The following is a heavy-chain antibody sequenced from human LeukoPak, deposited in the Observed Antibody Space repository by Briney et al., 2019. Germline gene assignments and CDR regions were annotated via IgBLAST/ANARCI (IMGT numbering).Heavy chain of an antibody. Sequence: QPGGSLRLSCSASGFTFSSCAMSWVRQAPGKGLEWVSYISSSGSTIYYADSVKGRFTISRDNAKNSLYLQMNSLRAEDTAVYYCAELGITMIGGVWGKGTTVTISS. D-gene: IGHD3-10*02. CDR3: AELGITMIGGV. V-gene: IGHV3-48*03. CDR1: GFTFSSCA. J-gene: IGHJ6*04. CDR2: ISSSGSTI.